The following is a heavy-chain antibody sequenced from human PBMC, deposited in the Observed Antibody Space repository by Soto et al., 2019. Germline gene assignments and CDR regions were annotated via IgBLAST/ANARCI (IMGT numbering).Heavy chain of an antibody. Sequence: PSETLSLTCVVYDGSLTEYHWSWVRQTPGKGLEWIGEVSHHGTSHYNPSPGSRVIMSFDTSKDQFSLTLQSVTAADTGIYYCARVDPNDSSGPQGDYWGQGTLVTVSS. CDR1: DGSLTEYH. V-gene: IGHV4-34*01. CDR3: ARVDPNDSSGPQGDY. J-gene: IGHJ4*02. D-gene: IGHD3-22*01. CDR2: VSHHGTS.